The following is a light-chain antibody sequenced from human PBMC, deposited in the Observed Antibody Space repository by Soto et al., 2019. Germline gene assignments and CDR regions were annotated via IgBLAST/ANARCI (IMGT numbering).Light chain of an antibody. CDR3: PQYNFTPWT. J-gene: IGKJ1*01. CDR1: QSISSY. V-gene: IGKV3-20*01. CDR2: GAS. Sequence: EVVLTQSPGTLSLSPGETATLSCRASQSISSYLAWYQQKPGQAPRLLIYGASSRATDIPDRFSGSGSATDLPLTIGLLEPEDFAMCYCPQYNFTPWTFGQWTKVEIK.